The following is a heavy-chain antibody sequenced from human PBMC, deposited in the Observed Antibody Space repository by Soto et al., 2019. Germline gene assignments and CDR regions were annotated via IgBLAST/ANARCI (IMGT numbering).Heavy chain of an antibody. Sequence: EVQLLESGGGLVQPGGSLRLSCAASGFTFSSYAMSWVRQAPGKGLEWVSATSSSGGSSYYADSVEGRFTISRDNSKNTLYLQMNSLRDEDTALYYCAKDRKGFGADFDYWGQGTLVTVSS. CDR1: GFTFSSYA. CDR3: AKDRKGFGADFDY. V-gene: IGHV3-23*01. D-gene: IGHD3-10*01. CDR2: TSSSGGSS. J-gene: IGHJ4*02.